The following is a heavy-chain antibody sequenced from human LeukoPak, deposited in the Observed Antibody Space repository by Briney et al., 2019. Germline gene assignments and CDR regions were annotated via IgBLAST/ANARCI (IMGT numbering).Heavy chain of an antibody. Sequence: PGGSLRLSCAASGFTFSSYWMSWVRQAPGKGLEWVANIKQDGSEKYYVDSVKGRFTISRDNAKNSLYLQMNSLRAEDTAVYYCARVEYSSSWSGGIGYYYYYMDVWGEGTTVTISS. D-gene: IGHD6-13*01. CDR3: ARVEYSSSWSGGIGYYYYYMDV. V-gene: IGHV3-7*01. CDR2: IKQDGSEK. J-gene: IGHJ6*03. CDR1: GFTFSSYW.